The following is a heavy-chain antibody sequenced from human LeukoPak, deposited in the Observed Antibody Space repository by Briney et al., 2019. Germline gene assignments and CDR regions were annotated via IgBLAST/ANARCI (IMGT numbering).Heavy chain of an antibody. J-gene: IGHJ4*02. CDR3: AKDNGDGSTWYRFDY. V-gene: IGHV3-30*18. CDR2: ISYDGSNK. D-gene: IGHD6-13*01. Sequence: GGSLRLSCAASGFTFSSYGMHWVRQAPGKGLEWVAVISYDGSNKYYADSVKGRFTISRDNAKNSLYLQMNSLRAEDTAFYYCAKDNGDGSTWYRFDYWGQGTLVTVSS. CDR1: GFTFSSYG.